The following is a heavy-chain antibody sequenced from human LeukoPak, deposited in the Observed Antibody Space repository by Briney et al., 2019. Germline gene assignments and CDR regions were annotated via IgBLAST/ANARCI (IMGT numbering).Heavy chain of an antibody. CDR2: IRGSGGST. V-gene: IGHV3-23*01. J-gene: IGHJ6*03. Sequence: GGSLRLSCAASGFTFSSYAMSWVRQAPGKGLEWVSAIRGSGGSTNYGDSVKGRFTIFRDNSKNTLYLKMNSLRAEDTAVYYCAKGHGWEASYYYYYMDVWGKGTTVTISS. CDR3: AKGHGWEASYYYYYMDV. CDR1: GFTFSSYA. D-gene: IGHD1-26*01.